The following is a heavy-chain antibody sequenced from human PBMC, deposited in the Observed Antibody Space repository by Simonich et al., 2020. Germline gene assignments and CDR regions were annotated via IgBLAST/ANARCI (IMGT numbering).Heavy chain of an antibody. CDR2: INPNRCGP. CDR3: ARGPRWTGDDAFDI. V-gene: IGHV1-2*02. J-gene: IGHJ3*02. Sequence: QVQLVQSGAEVKKPGASVKVSCKSSGDTFTGYYMHWVRQDPVQGLEGMGWINPNRCGPNYAKKFQGRVTMTMDTSISTAYMELSRLRSDDTAVYYCARGPRWTGDDAFDIWGQGTMVTVSS. CDR1: GDTFTGYY. D-gene: IGHD7-27*01.